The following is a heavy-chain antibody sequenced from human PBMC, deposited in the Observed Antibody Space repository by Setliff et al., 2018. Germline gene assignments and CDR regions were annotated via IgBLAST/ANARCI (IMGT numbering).Heavy chain of an antibody. CDR2: IYSGGSI. CDR1: GFTVSTSY. CDR3: ARDPPNVGYVTGRGYFYFGMAV. J-gene: IGHJ6*02. V-gene: IGHV3-66*01. Sequence: GESLKISCAAPGFTVSTSYMSWVRQAPGKGLEWVSTIYSGGSIFYADSVRGRFTISREPSKDTLSLQMDSLRVEGTAVYYCARDPPNVGYVTGRGYFYFGMAVWGHGNTVTVSS. D-gene: IGHD3-10*01.